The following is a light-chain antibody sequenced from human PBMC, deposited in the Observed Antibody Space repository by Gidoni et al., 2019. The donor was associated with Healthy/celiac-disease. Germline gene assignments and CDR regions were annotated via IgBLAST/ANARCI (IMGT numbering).Light chain of an antibody. CDR3: AAWDDSLNGPHYV. CDR1: SSNIGSKT. CDR2: STT. J-gene: IGLJ1*01. V-gene: IGLV1-44*01. Sequence: QSVLTQPPSASGTPGQRVTISCSGISSNIGSKTVNWYQQLPGTAPKLLISSTTQRPSGVPDRFSGSKSGTSASLAISGLQSEDEADYYCAAWDDSLNGPHYVFGTGTKVTVL.